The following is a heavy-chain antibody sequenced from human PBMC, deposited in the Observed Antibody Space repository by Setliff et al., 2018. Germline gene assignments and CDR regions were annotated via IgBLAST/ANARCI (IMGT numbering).Heavy chain of an antibody. J-gene: IGHJ4*02. CDR3: AKDTYYYDSSGYYVFDY. V-gene: IGHV3-23*01. D-gene: IGHD3-22*01. CDR2: ITDDGGTT. Sequence: PGGSLRLSCAASGFTFSSYWMHWVRQAPGKGLEWVSAITDDGGTTHYAGSVKGRFTIARDNSNSTLYLQMNSLRVEDTAVYYCAKDTYYYDSSGYYVFDYWGQGTLVTVSS. CDR1: GFTFSSYW.